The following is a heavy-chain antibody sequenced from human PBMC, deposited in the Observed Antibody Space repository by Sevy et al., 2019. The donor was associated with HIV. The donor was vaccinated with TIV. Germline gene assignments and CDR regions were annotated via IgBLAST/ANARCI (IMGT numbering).Heavy chain of an antibody. CDR1: GFTFSSYA. CDR3: AKGNGSGYYYVVDAFDI. CDR2: ISGSGGST. Sequence: GGSLRLSCAASGFTFSSYAMSWVRQAPGKGLEWVSAISGSGGSTYYADSVKGRFTNSRDNSKNTLYLQMNSLRAEDTAVYYCAKGNGSGYYYVVDAFDIWGQGTMVTVSS. D-gene: IGHD3-22*01. V-gene: IGHV3-23*01. J-gene: IGHJ3*02.